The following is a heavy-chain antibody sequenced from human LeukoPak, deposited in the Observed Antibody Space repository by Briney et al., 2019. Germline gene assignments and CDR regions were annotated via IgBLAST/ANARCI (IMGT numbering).Heavy chain of an antibody. D-gene: IGHD4-17*01. CDR1: GGSISSYY. Sequence: PSETLSLTCTVSGGSISSYYWSWLRQPPGKGLEWIGYIYYSGSTIYNPSLKNRVTISVDTSKNQFSLKLSSVTAADTAVYYCARGNLYGPLDYWGQGTLVTVSS. CDR2: IYYSGST. V-gene: IGHV4-59*01. J-gene: IGHJ4*02. CDR3: ARGNLYGPLDY.